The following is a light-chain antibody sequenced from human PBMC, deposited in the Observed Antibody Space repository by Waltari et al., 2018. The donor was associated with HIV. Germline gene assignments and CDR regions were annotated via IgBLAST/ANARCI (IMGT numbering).Light chain of an antibody. CDR3: QQRSKWLT. Sequence: EIVLTQSPATLSLSPGERATLSCWASQSVSGYLAWYQQKPGQAPRLLIYDASNRATGIPARFSGSGFGTEFTLTISSLEPEDFAIYYWQQRSKWLTFGGGTKLEIK. J-gene: IGKJ4*01. CDR1: QSVSGY. CDR2: DAS. V-gene: IGKV3-11*01.